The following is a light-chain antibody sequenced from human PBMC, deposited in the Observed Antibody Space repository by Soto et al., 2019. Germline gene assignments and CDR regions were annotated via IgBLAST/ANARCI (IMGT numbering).Light chain of an antibody. CDR3: NSYGSTSTRYV. V-gene: IGLV2-14*01. CDR1: SSDVGGYNY. Sequence: QSVLTQPASVSGSPGQSITISCTGTSSDVGGYNYVSWYQQHPGKAPKLMIYEVSNRPSGVSNRFSGSKSGNTASLTISGLKAEDEADYFCNSYGSTSTRYVFGTGTKLTVL. J-gene: IGLJ1*01. CDR2: EVS.